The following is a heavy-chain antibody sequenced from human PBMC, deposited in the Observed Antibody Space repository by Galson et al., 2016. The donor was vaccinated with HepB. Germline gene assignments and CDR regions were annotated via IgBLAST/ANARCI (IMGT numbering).Heavy chain of an antibody. CDR1: GFSLSTSGMS. CDR2: IYWNDVE. D-gene: IGHD2-21*02. CDR3: VRQQIVVATPAGRLVYYRHGLDV. V-gene: IGHV2-5*04. Sequence: PALVKPTQTLTLTCTFSGFSLSTSGMSVGWVRQPPGKALEWLALIYWNDVERYGEPLKRRLTITKDISNNQVVLKMTHMDPNDTGTYYGVRQQIVVATPAGRLVYYRHGLDVWGQGTTVIVSS. J-gene: IGHJ6*02.